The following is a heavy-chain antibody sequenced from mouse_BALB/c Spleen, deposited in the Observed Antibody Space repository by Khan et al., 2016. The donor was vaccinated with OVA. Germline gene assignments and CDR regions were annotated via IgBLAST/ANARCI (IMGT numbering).Heavy chain of an antibody. CDR3: ARGGYGTSGAY. V-gene: IGHV1-77*01. Sequence: QIQLVQSGPELVKPGASVKMSCKASGYTFTDYVLTWVKQRTGQGLEWIGEIYPGSNNTYYNEKFKGKATLTADKSSNTAYIQLSSLTFEDSAVSFCARGGYGTSGAYWGQGTLVTVSA. CDR2: IYPGSNNT. J-gene: IGHJ3*01. CDR1: GYTFTDYV. D-gene: IGHD1-1*01.